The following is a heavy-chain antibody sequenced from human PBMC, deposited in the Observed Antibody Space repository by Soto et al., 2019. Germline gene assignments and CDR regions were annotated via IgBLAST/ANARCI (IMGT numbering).Heavy chain of an antibody. Sequence: GGSLRLSYAVSGFTFSSYEVNWVRQAPGKGLEWVSCVGTSGKTIYYADSVRGRFTISRDNAKNSLYLQMNSLRAEDTAVYFCARDPAIYSGKFDYGLDVWGRGTTVTVSS. V-gene: IGHV3-48*03. CDR2: VGTSGKTI. J-gene: IGHJ6*02. CDR1: GFTFSSYE. CDR3: ARDPAIYSGKFDYGLDV. D-gene: IGHD4-4*01.